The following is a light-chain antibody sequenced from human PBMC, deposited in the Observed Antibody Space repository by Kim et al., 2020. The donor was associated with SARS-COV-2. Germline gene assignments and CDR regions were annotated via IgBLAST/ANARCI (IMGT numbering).Light chain of an antibody. Sequence: PGERATLSCRASQSVSNSRLAWYQQKPGQAPRLLIYDASSWATGITDRFSGSGSGTDFTLTISRLEPEDFAVYYCQQYGASSLTFGGGTMV. CDR2: DAS. CDR3: QQYGASSLT. J-gene: IGKJ4*01. CDR1: QSVSNSR. V-gene: IGKV3-20*01.